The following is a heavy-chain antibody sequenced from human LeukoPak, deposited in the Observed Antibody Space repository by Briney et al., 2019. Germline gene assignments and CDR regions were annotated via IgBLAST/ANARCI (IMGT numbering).Heavy chain of an antibody. CDR2: IIGSGGTT. CDR3: VRDALVRAFDI. CDR1: GFTFSSYA. D-gene: IGHD3-10*01. J-gene: IGHJ3*02. V-gene: IGHV3-23*01. Sequence: GSLRLSCAASGFTFSSYAMSWVRQAPGKGLGWVSAIIGSGGTTYYADSVKGRFTISRDNSKNTLYLQMSTLRAEDTALYYCVRDALVRAFDIWGQGTMVTVSS.